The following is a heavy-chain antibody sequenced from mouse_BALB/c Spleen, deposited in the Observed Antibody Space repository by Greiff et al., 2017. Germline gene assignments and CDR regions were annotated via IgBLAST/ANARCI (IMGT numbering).Heavy chain of an antibody. V-gene: IGHV6-6*02. J-gene: IGHJ1*01. CDR1: GFTFSNYW. D-gene: IGHD1-1*01. Sequence: EVKLLESGGGLVQPGGSMKLSCVASGFTFSNYWMNWVRQSPEKGLEWVAEIRLKSNNYATHYAESVKGRFTISRDDSKSSVYLQMNNLRAEDTGIYYCTRYYGSFHWYFDVWGAGTTVTVSS. CDR3: TRYYGSFHWYFDV. CDR2: IRLKSNNYAT.